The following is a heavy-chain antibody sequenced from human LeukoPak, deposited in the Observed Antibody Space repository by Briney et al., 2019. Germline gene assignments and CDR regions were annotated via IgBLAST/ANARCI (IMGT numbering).Heavy chain of an antibody. J-gene: IGHJ4*02. V-gene: IGHV3-30*18. D-gene: IGHD2-15*01. CDR3: AKGSGGISVFDY. Sequence: GRSLRLSCAASGFTFSSYGMHWVRQAPGKGLEWVAVISYDGSNKYYADSVKGRFTISRDNSKNTLYLQMNSLRAEDTAVYYCAKGSGGISVFDYWGQGTLVTVSS. CDR2: ISYDGSNK. CDR1: GFTFSSYG.